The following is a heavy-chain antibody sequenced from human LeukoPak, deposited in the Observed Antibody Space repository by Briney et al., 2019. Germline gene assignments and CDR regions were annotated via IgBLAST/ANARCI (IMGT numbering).Heavy chain of an antibody. J-gene: IGHJ6*03. Sequence: SVKVSCKASGGTFSSYAISWMRQAPGQGLEWMGGIIPIFGTANYAQKFQGRVTITTDESTSTAYMELSSLRSEDTAVYYCARNYGDYPNYMDAWGTGTTVTVSS. D-gene: IGHD4-17*01. CDR2: IIPIFGTA. CDR1: GGTFSSYA. CDR3: ARNYGDYPNYMDA. V-gene: IGHV1-69*05.